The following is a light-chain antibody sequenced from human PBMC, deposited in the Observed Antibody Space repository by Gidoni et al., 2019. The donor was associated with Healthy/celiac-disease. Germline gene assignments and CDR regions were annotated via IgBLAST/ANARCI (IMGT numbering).Light chain of an antibody. J-gene: IGLJ2*01. V-gene: IGLV3-9*01. CDR3: QVWDSSIVV. CDR1: NIGSKN. CDR2: RDS. Sequence: SYELTQPLSVSVALGQTARLTCGGNNIGSKNVHWYQQKPGQAPVLVIYRDSNRPSGIPERFSGSNSGNTATLTISRSQAGDEADYYCQVWDSSIVVFGGGTKLTVL.